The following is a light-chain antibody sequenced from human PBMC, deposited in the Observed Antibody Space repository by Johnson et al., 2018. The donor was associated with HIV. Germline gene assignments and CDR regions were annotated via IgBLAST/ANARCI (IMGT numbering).Light chain of an antibody. V-gene: IGLV1-51*01. Sequence: QSVLTQPPSVSAAPGQKVTISCSGSSSNIGNNYVSWYQQLPGTAPKLLIYDNNKRTSGISDRFSGSKSGTSATLAITGLQTGDEADYYYGTCDSQSALWAFGTGTKVTV. CDR2: DNN. CDR1: SSNIGNNY. CDR3: GTCDSQSALWA. J-gene: IGLJ1*01.